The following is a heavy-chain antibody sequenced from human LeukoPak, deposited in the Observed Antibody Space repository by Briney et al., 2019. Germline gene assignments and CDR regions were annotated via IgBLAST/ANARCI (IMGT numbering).Heavy chain of an antibody. CDR2: IYTSGST. CDR1: GGSISRSNYY. J-gene: IGHJ4*02. Sequence: SETLSLTCNVSGGSISRSNYYWSWIRQPAGKGLEWIGRIYTSGSTNYNPSLKSRVTMSIDASKNQFSLKLSAVTAADTALYYCARDSWLGDLGDYWGQGTLVTVSS. V-gene: IGHV4-61*02. D-gene: IGHD5-12*01. CDR3: ARDSWLGDLGDY.